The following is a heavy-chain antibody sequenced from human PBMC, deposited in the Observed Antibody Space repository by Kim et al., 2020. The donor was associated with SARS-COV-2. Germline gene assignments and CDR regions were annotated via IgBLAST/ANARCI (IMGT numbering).Heavy chain of an antibody. CDR2: IYYSGTT. CDR3: ARLPSGRPGGNRAFDI. CDR1: GGSISNYF. J-gene: IGHJ3*02. Sequence: SETLSLTCTVSGGSISNYFWSWIRQPPGKGLEWIGYIYYSGTTNYNPSLKSRITISVDTSKNHFSLNLTSVTAADTAVYLCARLPSGRPGGNRAFDIWGPGTMVTVSS. V-gene: IGHV4-59*01. D-gene: IGHD6-25*01.